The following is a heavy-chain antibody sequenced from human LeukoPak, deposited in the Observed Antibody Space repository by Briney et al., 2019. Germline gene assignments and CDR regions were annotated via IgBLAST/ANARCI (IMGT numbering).Heavy chain of an antibody. Sequence: ASVTVSCKPSGYTFTGFYIHWVRQAPGQGLQWMGWINPKNGATKYSQNFRGRVTMTRDTSIDTAYMELSSLTSDDTAIYYCARPTHRLTVTTAIDYWGQGTLVTVSS. D-gene: IGHD4-17*01. V-gene: IGHV1-2*02. CDR1: GYTFTGFY. J-gene: IGHJ4*02. CDR2: INPKNGAT. CDR3: ARPTHRLTVTTAIDY.